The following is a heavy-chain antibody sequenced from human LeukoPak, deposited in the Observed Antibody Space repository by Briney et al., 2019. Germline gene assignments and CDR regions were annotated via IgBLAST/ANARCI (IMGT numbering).Heavy chain of an antibody. J-gene: IGHJ4*02. CDR1: GYTFTSYG. D-gene: IGHD3-22*01. CDR2: ISAYNGNT. V-gene: IGHV1-18*01. CDR3: ARDGNYYDSSGYYGGAGEFDY. Sequence: ASVKVSCKASGYTFTSYGISWVRQAPGQGLEWMGWISAYNGNTNYAQKLQGRVTMTTDTSTSTAYMELRSLRSDDTAVYYCARDGNYYDSSGYYGGAGEFDYWGQGTLVTVSS.